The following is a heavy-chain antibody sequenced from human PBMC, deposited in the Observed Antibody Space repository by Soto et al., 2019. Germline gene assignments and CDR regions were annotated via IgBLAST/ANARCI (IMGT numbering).Heavy chain of an antibody. V-gene: IGHV3-23*01. Sequence: PGGSLRLSCAAAGFPFSSYSMSWVRPAPGKGLEWVSTIGGNGSSTYYADSVKGRFTISRDNSKNTLYLQMNSLRADDTAVYYCAKDGNWFDPWGQGTLVTVSS. J-gene: IGHJ5*02. CDR1: GFPFSSYS. CDR2: IGGNGSST. CDR3: AKDGNWFDP.